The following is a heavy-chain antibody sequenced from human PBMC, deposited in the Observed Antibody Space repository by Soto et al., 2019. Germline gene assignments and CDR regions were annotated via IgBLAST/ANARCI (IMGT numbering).Heavy chain of an antibody. Sequence: EVQLVESGGGLVQPGGSLRLSCEASGFTFSTFWMHWVRQAPGKGLVWVSRINSDGSSTNYADSVKGRVTISRDNAKNTLYLQLNSLRPEDTAVDYCARDFEYWGPGTLVTVS. CDR2: INSDGSST. CDR3: ARDFEY. V-gene: IGHV3-74*01. CDR1: GFTFSTFW. J-gene: IGHJ4*02.